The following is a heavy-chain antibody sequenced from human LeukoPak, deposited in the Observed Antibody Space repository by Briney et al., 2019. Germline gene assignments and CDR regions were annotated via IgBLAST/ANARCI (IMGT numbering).Heavy chain of an antibody. Sequence: PGGSLRLSCAASGFIFSTYTMNWVHQAPGKGLEWVSSISSSGGSTYYADSVKGRFTISRDNSKNTLYLQVDSLRAEDTAVYYCAKAAVYHDSCPDSWGQGTLVTVSS. V-gene: IGHV3-23*01. J-gene: IGHJ4*02. CDR2: ISSSGGST. D-gene: IGHD5/OR15-5a*01. CDR1: GFIFSTYT. CDR3: AKAAVYHDSCPDS.